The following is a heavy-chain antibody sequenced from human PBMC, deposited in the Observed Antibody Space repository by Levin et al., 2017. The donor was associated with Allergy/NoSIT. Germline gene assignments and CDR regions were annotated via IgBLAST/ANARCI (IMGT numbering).Heavy chain of an antibody. CDR3: ARVALGTPYPLLGAFDI. Sequence: ASVKVSCKASGYTFTGYYMHWVRQAPGQGLEWMGWINPNSGGTNYAQKFQGRVTMTRDTSISTAYMELSRLRSDDTAVYYCARVALGTPYPLLGAFDIWGQGTMVTVSS. V-gene: IGHV1-2*02. CDR2: INPNSGGT. J-gene: IGHJ3*02. D-gene: IGHD7-27*01. CDR1: GYTFTGYY.